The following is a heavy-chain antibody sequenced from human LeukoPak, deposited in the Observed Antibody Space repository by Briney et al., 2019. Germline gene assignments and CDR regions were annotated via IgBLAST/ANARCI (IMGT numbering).Heavy chain of an antibody. D-gene: IGHD4-11*01. CDR2: INHSGST. V-gene: IGHV4-34*01. CDR3: ARHGDYSNYLNWFDP. Sequence: SETLSLTCAVYGGSFSGYYWSWIRQPPGKGLEWIGEINHSGSTNYNPSLKSRVTISVDTSKNQFSLKLSSVTAADTAVYYCARHGDYSNYLNWFDPWGQGTLVTVSS. J-gene: IGHJ5*02. CDR1: GGSFSGYY.